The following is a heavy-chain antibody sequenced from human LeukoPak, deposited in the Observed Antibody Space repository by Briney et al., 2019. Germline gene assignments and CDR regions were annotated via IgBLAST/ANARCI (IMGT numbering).Heavy chain of an antibody. CDR2: IWYDGTNR. V-gene: IGHV3-33*01. D-gene: IGHD1-26*01. J-gene: IGHJ6*02. CDR3: ARSSTSYSGSYYYGMDV. CDR1: GFTFSTYG. Sequence: GGSLRLSCTTSGFTFSTYGMHWVRQAPGKGLEWVAVIWYDGTNRYYADSVKGRFTTSRDNSKNTLYLQMNSMRAEDTAVYYCARSSTSYSGSYYYGMDVWGQGTTVTVSS.